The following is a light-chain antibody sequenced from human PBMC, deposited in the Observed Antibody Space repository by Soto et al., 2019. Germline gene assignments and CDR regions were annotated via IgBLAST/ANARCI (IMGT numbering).Light chain of an antibody. V-gene: IGLV2-23*01. J-gene: IGLJ1*01. CDR2: EGS. CDR1: XXXVGSYNL. Sequence: QSVLTQPASVSGSPGQSITIXXXXXXXXVGSYNLVSWYQQHPGKAPKLMIYEGSKRPSGVSNRFSGSKSGNTASLTISGLQAEDEADYYCCSYAGSSSYVFGTGTKVTVL. CDR3: CSYAGSSSYV.